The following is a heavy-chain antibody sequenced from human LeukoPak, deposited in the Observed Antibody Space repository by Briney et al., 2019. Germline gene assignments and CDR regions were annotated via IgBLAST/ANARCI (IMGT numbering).Heavy chain of an antibody. CDR2: IYNIGTT. D-gene: IGHD1-26*01. CDR3: ARGGSNAELEWFDP. J-gene: IGHJ5*02. V-gene: IGHV4-59*08. Sequence: SETLSLTCTVSGGSISSYFWSWIRQPPGKGLEWIGYIYNIGTTNYSPSLQSRVTLSVDTSKNQFSLKLSSVTAADTGVYCCARGGSNAELEWFDPWGQGTLVTVSS. CDR1: GGSISSYF.